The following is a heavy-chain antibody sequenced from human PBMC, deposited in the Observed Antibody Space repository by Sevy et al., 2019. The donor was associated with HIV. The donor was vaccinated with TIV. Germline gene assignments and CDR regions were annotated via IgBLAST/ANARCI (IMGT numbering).Heavy chain of an antibody. CDR3: ARRMTTXXXXXI. Sequence: GGSLRLSCAASGFTXDXYXINWVRQAPGKGLEWVSFISGYSNYIYYADSLKGRFTISRDNAKNSVYLQMNSLRAEDTAVYYCARRMTTXXXXXIWGQGTMVTVSS. J-gene: IGHJ3*02. D-gene: IGHD1-1*01. V-gene: IGHV3-21*01. CDR2: ISGYSNYI. CDR1: GFTXDXYX.